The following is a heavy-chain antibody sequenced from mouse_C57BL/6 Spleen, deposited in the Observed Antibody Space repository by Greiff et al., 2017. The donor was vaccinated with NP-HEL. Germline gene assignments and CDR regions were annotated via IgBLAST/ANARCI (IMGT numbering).Heavy chain of an antibody. CDR3: ARRRYYGNYEDYFDY. Sequence: QVQLQQPGAELVMPGASVKLSCKASGYTFTSYWMHWVKQRPGQGLEWIGEIDPSDSYTNYNQKFKGKSTLTVDKSSSTAYMQLSSLTSEDSAVYYGARRRYYGNYEDYFDYWGQGTTLTVSS. CDR1: GYTFTSYW. J-gene: IGHJ2*01. D-gene: IGHD2-1*01. V-gene: IGHV1-69*01. CDR2: IDPSDSYT.